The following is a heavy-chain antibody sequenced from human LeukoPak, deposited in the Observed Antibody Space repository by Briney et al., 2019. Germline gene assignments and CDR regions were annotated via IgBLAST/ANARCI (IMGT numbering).Heavy chain of an antibody. D-gene: IGHD4-17*01. V-gene: IGHV3-74*01. CDR1: GFTFISYW. CDR2: INPDGSTT. J-gene: IGHJ4*02. CDR3: VRIATVTTPDY. Sequence: PGGSLRLSCVASGFTFISYWMHWVRQPLGKGLVWVSRINPDGSTTNYADSVKGRFTISRDNAKNTLYLQMNSLTVEDTALYYCVRIATVTTPDYWGQGTLVSVSS.